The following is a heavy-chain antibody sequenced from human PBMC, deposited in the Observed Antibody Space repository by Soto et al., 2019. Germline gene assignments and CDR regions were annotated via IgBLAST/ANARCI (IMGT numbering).Heavy chain of an antibody. D-gene: IGHD3-10*01. CDR3: ARYDGGFGYYYGMDV. V-gene: IGHV3-11*01. J-gene: IGHJ6*02. CDR1: GFTFSNYY. CDR2: ISSSGSTI. Sequence: GGSLRLCCAASGFTFSNYYMSWIRQAPGKGLEWVSYISSSGSTIYYADSVKGRFTISRDNAKNSLYLQMNSLRAEDTAVYHCARYDGGFGYYYGMDVWGQGTTVTVSS.